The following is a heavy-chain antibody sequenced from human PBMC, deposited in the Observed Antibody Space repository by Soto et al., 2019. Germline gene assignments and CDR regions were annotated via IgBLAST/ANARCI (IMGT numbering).Heavy chain of an antibody. D-gene: IGHD3-16*01. Sequence: EVQLGESGGGLVKPGGSLRLSCAASGFSFSSYSINWVRQAPGKGLEWVSCISSSGSDIYYADSAKGRFTISRDNTKNSVFLQMNSLRAEDTAVYYCAKVGPVWGAADFWGQSTPVTVSS. CDR3: AKVGPVWGAADF. V-gene: IGHV3-21*02. CDR2: ISSSGSDI. CDR1: GFSFSSYS. J-gene: IGHJ4*02.